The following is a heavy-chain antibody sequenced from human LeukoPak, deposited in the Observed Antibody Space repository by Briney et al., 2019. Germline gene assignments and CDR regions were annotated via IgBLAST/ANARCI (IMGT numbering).Heavy chain of an antibody. CDR1: GFTVSSNY. CDR2: IYSGGNT. V-gene: IGHV3-53*01. J-gene: IGHJ4*02. D-gene: IGHD3-10*01. Sequence: GGSLRLSCAASGFTVSSNYMSWVRQAPGKGLEWVSVIYSGGNTYYADSVKGRFTISRDNAKNSLYLQMNSLRAEDTAVYYCARDKVGETWASLFDYWGQGTLVTVSS. CDR3: ARDKVGETWASLFDY.